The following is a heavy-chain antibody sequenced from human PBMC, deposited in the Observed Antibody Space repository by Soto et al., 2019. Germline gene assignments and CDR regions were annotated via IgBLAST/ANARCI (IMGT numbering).Heavy chain of an antibody. J-gene: IGHJ4*02. V-gene: IGHV4-34*01. D-gene: IGHD4-17*01. Sequence: SETLSITCAVYGGSFSGYYWSWIRQPPGKGLEWIGEINHSENTYYNPSLKSRVTISVDTSKNQFSLRLTSVTAADTAVYYCATHPPYGPLDHWGQGTLVTVSS. CDR3: ATHPPYGPLDH. CDR1: GGSFSGYY. CDR2: INHSENT.